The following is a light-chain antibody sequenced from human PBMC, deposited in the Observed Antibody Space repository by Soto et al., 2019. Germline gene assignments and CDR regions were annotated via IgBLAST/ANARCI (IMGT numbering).Light chain of an antibody. CDR1: QVIGSRY. CDR3: QQYGNAPWT. CDR2: GTS. J-gene: IGKJ1*01. Sequence: EIVMTQSPGTLSLSPGERATISCRASQVIGSRYLAWYHQKSGQAPRLLIYGTSSRATGIPDRLSGSGSGTDFTLTISRLEPEDLAVYYCQQYGNAPWTFGQGTKVEIK. V-gene: IGKV3-20*01.